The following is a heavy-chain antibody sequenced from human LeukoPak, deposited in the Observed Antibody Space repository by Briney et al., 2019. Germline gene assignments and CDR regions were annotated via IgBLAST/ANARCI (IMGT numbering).Heavy chain of an antibody. Sequence: PRRSLRLSCAASGFTFSSYGMHWVRQAPGQGLEWVAVISYDGSNQYYADSVKGRFTISRDNSTNTLYLQMNRLRAEDTAVYYCAKGRSGIYYYGMDVWGQGTTVTVSS. V-gene: IGHV3-30*18. D-gene: IGHD3-10*01. CDR2: ISYDGSNQ. CDR3: AKGRSGIYYYGMDV. CDR1: GFTFSSYG. J-gene: IGHJ6*02.